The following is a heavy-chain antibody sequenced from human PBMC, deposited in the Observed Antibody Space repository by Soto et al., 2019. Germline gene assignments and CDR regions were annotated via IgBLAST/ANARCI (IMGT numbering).Heavy chain of an antibody. D-gene: IGHD3-10*01. CDR2: IIPILGIA. Sequence: QVQLVQSGAEVKKPGSSVKVSCKASVGTFSSYTISWVRQAPGQGLEWMGRIIPILGIANYAQKFQGRVTITADKSTSTAYMELSSLRSEDTAVYYCARDRISTMGGMDVWGQGTTVTVSS. CDR3: ARDRISTMGGMDV. CDR1: VGTFSSYT. V-gene: IGHV1-69*08. J-gene: IGHJ6*02.